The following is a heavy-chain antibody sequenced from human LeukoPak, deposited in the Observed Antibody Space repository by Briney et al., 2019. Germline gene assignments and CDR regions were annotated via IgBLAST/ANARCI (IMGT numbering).Heavy chain of an antibody. D-gene: IGHD2-8*02. V-gene: IGHV1-46*01. CDR2: INPSGGST. CDR3: ARPTGSGPYYFDY. CDR1: GYSFTSYY. J-gene: IGHJ4*02. Sequence: ASVKVSCRASGYSFTSYYMHWVRQAPGQGLEWMGIINPSGGSTSYAQKFQGRVTMTRDTSTSTVYMELSSLRSEDTAVYYCARPTGSGPYYFDYWGQGTLVTVSS.